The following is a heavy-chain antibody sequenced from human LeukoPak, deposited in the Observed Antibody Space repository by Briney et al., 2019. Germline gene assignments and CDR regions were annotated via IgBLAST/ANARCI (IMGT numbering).Heavy chain of an antibody. CDR2: INHSGST. CDR3: ARGDVVVTAITSNWYFDL. D-gene: IGHD2-21*02. Sequence: SETLSFTCALYGGSFSGYYWSWIRQPPGKGLEWIGEINHSGSTNYNPSPKSRVTISVDTSKNQFSLKLSSVTAADTAVYYCARGDVVVTAITSNWYFDLWGRGTLVTVSS. V-gene: IGHV4-34*01. CDR1: GGSFSGYY. J-gene: IGHJ2*01.